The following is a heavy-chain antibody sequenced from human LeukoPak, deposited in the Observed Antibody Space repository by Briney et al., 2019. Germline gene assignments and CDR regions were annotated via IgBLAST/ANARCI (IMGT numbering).Heavy chain of an antibody. D-gene: IGHD6-6*01. CDR3: ARDSEGVAARPRNFDY. J-gene: IGHJ4*02. CDR1: GYTFTNYY. V-gene: IGHV1-46*01. Sequence: ASVKVSCKASGYTFTNYYMHWVRQAPGQGLEWMGIINPSGGRRDYTQKFQGRVIMTRDTSTSTVYMDLSSLRSEDTAVYYRARDSEGVAARPRNFDYWGQGTLVTVSS. CDR2: INPSGGRR.